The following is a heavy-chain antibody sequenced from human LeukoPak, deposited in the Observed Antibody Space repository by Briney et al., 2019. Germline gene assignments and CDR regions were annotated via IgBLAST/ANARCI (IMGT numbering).Heavy chain of an antibody. CDR1: GFTFSSYG. Sequence: GGSLRLSCAASGFTFSSYGMHWVRQAPGKGLEWVAFIRYDGSNKYYADSVKGRFTISRDNAKNSLYLQMNSLRAEDTAFYHCARDPRGYSHGYWYFDLWGRGTLVTVSS. CDR3: ARDPRGYSHGYWYFDL. D-gene: IGHD5-18*01. J-gene: IGHJ2*01. V-gene: IGHV3-30*02. CDR2: IRYDGSNK.